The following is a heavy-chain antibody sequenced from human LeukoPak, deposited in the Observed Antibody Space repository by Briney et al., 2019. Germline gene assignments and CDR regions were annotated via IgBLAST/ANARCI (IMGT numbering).Heavy chain of an antibody. Sequence: KAGGSLRLSCAASGFTFSSYSMNWVRQAPGKGLEWVSSICSSSSYIYYADSVKGRFTISRDNSKNTLYLQMNSLRAEDTAVYYCAKDRTYYYGSGCYYNYWGQGTLVTVSS. J-gene: IGHJ4*02. CDR2: ICSSSSYI. D-gene: IGHD3-10*01. CDR3: AKDRTYYYGSGCYYNY. CDR1: GFTFSSYS. V-gene: IGHV3-21*01.